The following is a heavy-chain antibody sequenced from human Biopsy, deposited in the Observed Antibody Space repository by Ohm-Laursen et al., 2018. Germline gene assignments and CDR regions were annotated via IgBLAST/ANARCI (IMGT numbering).Heavy chain of an antibody. CDR2: ISPHRGGT. V-gene: IGHV1-2*02. Sequence: ASVKVSCKGSGYAVNDYFLHWLRQAPGQGPGWLGWISPHRGGTNYAQKFQGRVTMTTDTSTSTVYLELRRLISDDTAVYYCARDIMNRIAGLVARSDVFDVWGQGTLVTVSS. J-gene: IGHJ3*01. D-gene: IGHD3-16*01. CDR3: ARDIMNRIAGLVARSDVFDV. CDR1: GYAVNDYF.